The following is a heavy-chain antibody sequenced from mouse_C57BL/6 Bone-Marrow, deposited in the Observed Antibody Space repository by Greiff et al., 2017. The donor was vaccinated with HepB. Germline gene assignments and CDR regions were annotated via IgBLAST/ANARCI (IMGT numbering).Heavy chain of an antibody. CDR3: ARNHGYYLPPY. J-gene: IGHJ3*01. V-gene: IGHV1-81*01. CDR2: IYPRSGNT. Sequence: VQLQESGAELARPGASVKLSCKASGYTFTSYGISWVKQRTGQGLEWIGEIYPRSGNTYYNEKFKGKATLTADKSSSTAYMELRSLTSEDSAVYFCARNHGYYLPPYWGQGTLVTVSA. CDR1: GYTFTSYG. D-gene: IGHD2-3*01.